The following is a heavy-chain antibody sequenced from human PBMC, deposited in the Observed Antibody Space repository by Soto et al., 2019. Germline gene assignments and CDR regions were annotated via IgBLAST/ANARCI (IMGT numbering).Heavy chain of an antibody. CDR1: GYIFTTYW. V-gene: IGHV5-51*01. CDR3: ARSGYSSHGMDV. D-gene: IGHD5-12*01. CDR2: VYPTDSDT. J-gene: IGHJ6*02. Sequence: GESLKISCQGSGYIFTTYWIGWVRQMPGKGLEWMGIVYPTDSDTRYSPSFQGQVTISADKSISTAYLQWSSLRASDTAVYYCARSGYSSHGMDVWGQGTTVTVSS.